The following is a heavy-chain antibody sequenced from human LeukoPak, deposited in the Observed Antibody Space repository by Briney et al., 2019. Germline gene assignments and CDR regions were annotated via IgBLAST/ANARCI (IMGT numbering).Heavy chain of an antibody. V-gene: IGHV4-34*01. J-gene: IGHJ3*02. CDR2: INHSGST. CDR1: GGSFSGYY. CDR3: AREGRRITIFGVVLAFDI. D-gene: IGHD3-3*01. Sequence: PSETLSLTCAVYGGSFSGYYWSWIRQPPGKGLEWIGEINHSGSTNYNPSHKSRVTISVDTSKNQFSLKLSSVTAADTAVYYCAREGRRITIFGVVLAFDIWGQGTMVTVSS.